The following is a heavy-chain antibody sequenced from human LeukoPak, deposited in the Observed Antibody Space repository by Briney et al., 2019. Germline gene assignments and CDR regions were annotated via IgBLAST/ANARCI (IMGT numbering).Heavy chain of an antibody. J-gene: IGHJ4*02. CDR1: GYTFSGYY. CDR3: ARDLRGGGCFDY. Sequence: ASVKVSCKASGYTFSGYYMHWVRQAPGQGLEWMGRINPNSGGANYAQKFQGRVTMTRDTSISTAFMELSRLRSDDTAVYYCARDLRGGGCFDYWGQGTLVTVSS. CDR2: INPNSGGA. V-gene: IGHV1-2*06. D-gene: IGHD3-10*01.